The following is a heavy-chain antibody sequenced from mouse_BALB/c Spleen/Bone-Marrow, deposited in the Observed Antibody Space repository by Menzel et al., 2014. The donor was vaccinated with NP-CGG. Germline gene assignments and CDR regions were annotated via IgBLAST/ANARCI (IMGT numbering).Heavy chain of an antibody. V-gene: IGHV5-17*02. CDR1: GFTFSSFG. J-gene: IGHJ4*01. Sequence: EVKLVESGGGLVQPEGSRKLSCAASGFTFSSFGMHWVRQAPERGLEWVAYISSGTSTIYYADTVKGRFTISRDNPKNTLFLQMTSLRSEDTAIYYCARDDGYYIRNAMDYWGQGTSVTVPS. CDR2: ISSGTSTI. D-gene: IGHD2-3*01. CDR3: ARDDGYYIRNAMDY.